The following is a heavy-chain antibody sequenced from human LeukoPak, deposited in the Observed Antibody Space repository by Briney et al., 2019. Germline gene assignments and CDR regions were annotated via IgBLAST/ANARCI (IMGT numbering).Heavy chain of an antibody. CDR2: IYTSGST. J-gene: IGHJ6*02. CDR1: GGSISSGSYY. Sequence: SETLSLTCTVSGGSISSGSYYWSWIRQPAGKGLEWIGRIYTSGSTNYNPSLKSRVTISVDTSKNQFSLRLSSVTAADTAVYYCARDGSITIFGVVTADGMDVWGQGTTVTVSS. V-gene: IGHV4-61*02. CDR3: ARDGSITIFGVVTADGMDV. D-gene: IGHD3-3*01.